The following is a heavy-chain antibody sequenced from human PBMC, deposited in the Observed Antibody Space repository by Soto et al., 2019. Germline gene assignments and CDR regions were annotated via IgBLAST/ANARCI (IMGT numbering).Heavy chain of an antibody. V-gene: IGHV3-30*18. CDR1: GFTFSSYG. CDR3: AKIWYSSSRDAFDL. CDR2: ISYDGSNK. J-gene: IGHJ3*01. D-gene: IGHD6-13*01. Sequence: QVQLVESGGGVVQPGRSLRLSCAASGFTFSSYGMHWVRQAPGKGLEWVAVISYDGSNKYYADSVKGRFTISRDNSKNTLYLQMNSLRAEGTAVYYCAKIWYSSSRDAFDLWGQGTMVTVSS.